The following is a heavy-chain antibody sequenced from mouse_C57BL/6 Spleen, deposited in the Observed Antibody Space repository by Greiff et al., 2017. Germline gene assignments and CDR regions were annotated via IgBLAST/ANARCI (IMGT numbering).Heavy chain of an antibody. V-gene: IGHV3-6*01. Sequence: EVKLMESGPGLVKPSQSLSLTCSVTGYSITSGYYWNWIRQFPGNKLEWMGYISYDGSNNYNPSLKNRISITRDTSKNQFFLKLNSVTTEDTATYYCARGDDGYYPAWFAYWGQGTLVTVSA. CDR1: GYSITSGYY. D-gene: IGHD2-3*01. CDR3: ARGDDGYYPAWFAY. J-gene: IGHJ3*01. CDR2: ISYDGSN.